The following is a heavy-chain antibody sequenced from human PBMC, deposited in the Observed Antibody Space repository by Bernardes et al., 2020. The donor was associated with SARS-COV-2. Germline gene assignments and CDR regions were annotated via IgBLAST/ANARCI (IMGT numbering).Heavy chain of an antibody. CDR3: ARLSYSSGWYGDY. V-gene: IGHV5-51*01. D-gene: IGHD6-19*01. J-gene: IGHJ4*02. CDR1: GYSFTSYW. CDR2: IYPGDFDI. Sequence: GESLKISCEGSGYSFTSYWIAWVRQMPGKGLEWMGIIYPGDFDIRYSPSFRGQVTISADNSIGTAYLQWSSLKASDTAMYYCARLSYSSGWYGDYWGQGTLVTVSS.